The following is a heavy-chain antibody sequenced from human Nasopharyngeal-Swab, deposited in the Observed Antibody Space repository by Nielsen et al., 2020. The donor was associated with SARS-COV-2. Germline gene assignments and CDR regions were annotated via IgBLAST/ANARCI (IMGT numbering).Heavy chain of an antibody. J-gene: IGHJ2*01. D-gene: IGHD2-2*02. CDR1: GGSFSGYY. V-gene: IGHV4-34*01. CDR2: INHSGST. Sequence: AGSLRLSCAVYGGSFSGYYWSCIRQLPGKWLEWIGEINHSGSTNYNRSLKSRVPISVDTSKNPFSLKLSSVTAADTAVYYCARGPPPDIVVVPAAITWIWYFDLWGRGTLVTVSS. CDR3: ARGPPPDIVVVPAAITWIWYFDL.